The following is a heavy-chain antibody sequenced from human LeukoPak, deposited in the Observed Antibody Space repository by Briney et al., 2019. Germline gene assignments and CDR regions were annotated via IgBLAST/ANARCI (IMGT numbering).Heavy chain of an antibody. J-gene: IGHJ3*02. CDR3: ARAYYDILTYAFDI. CDR2: IHYSGST. Sequence: PSETLSLTCTVSGGSISSSSYYWGWIRQPPGKGLEWIGSIHYSGSTYYNPSLKSRVTISVDTSKNQFSLKLSSVTAADTAVYYCARAYYDILTYAFDIWGQGTMVTVSS. V-gene: IGHV4-39*07. D-gene: IGHD3-9*01. CDR1: GGSISSSSYY.